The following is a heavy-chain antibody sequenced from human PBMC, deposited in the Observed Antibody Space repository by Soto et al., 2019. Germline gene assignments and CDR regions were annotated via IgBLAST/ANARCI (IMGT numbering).Heavy chain of an antibody. J-gene: IGHJ4*02. CDR2: ISAYNGHT. CDR1: GYTFTSYG. V-gene: IGHV1-18*04. D-gene: IGHD1-26*01. Sequence: QVQLVQSGAEVKKPGASVKVSCKASGYTFTSYGISWVRQAPGQGLEWMGWISAYNGHTNYAQKLQGRVTMTTDTCMIPCYMELRSLRSDYTAVYYCARGGPSRLGATARRAYFYYWGQGTLVTVSS. CDR3: ARGGPSRLGATARRAYFYY.